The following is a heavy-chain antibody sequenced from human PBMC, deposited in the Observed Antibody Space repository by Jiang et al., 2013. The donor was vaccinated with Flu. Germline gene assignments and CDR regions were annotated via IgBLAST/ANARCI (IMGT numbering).Heavy chain of an antibody. V-gene: IGHV3-33*01. Sequence: VIWYDGSNKYYADSVKGRFTISRDNSKNTLYLQMNSLRAEDTAVYYCARDVAHYDSSDGSQNWFDPWGQGTLVTVSS. D-gene: IGHD3-22*01. J-gene: IGHJ5*02. CDR3: ARDVAHYDSSDGSQNWFDP. CDR2: IWYDGSNK.